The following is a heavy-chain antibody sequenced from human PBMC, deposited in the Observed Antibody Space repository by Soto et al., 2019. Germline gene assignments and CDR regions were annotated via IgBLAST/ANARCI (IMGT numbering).Heavy chain of an antibody. CDR1: NGSISSAIYY. V-gene: IGHV4-39*01. J-gene: IGHJ5*02. CDR2: IYHSGST. CDR3: AGRSSLASVQVYFGEISNYNWFDP. Sequence: SEPLSLTCTVSNGSISSAIYYWGWIRQPPGKGLEWIGSIYHSGSTYYNPSLQGRVTISVDTSKNQFSLKLSSVTAADTAVYFCAGRSSLASVQVYFGEISNYNWFDPWGQGTLVTVSS. D-gene: IGHD3-10*01.